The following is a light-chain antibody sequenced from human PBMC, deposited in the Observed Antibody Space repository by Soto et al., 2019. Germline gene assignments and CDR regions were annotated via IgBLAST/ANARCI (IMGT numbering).Light chain of an antibody. V-gene: IGKV3-11*01. CDR2: DAS. J-gene: IGKJ4*01. Sequence: EILLTQSPATLSFSSGGKTTLSCRASQSVSSYLAWYQQKPGQAPRLLIYDASNRATGIPARFSGSGSGTDFTLTISSLEPEDFAVYYCQQRSNWPLTFGGGTKV. CDR3: QQRSNWPLT. CDR1: QSVSSY.